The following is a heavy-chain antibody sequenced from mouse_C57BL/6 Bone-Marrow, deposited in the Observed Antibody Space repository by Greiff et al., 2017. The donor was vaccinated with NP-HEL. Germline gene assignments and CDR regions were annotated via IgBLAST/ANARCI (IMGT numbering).Heavy chain of an antibody. CDR1: GFSLSTSGMG. CDR2: IYWDDDK. D-gene: IGHD1-1*01. Sequence: VKLVESGPGILQSSQTLSLTCSFSGFSLSTSGMGVSWIRQPSGKGLEWLAHIYWDDDKRYNPSLKSRLTISKDTSRNQVFLKITSVDTADTATYYCARSVYYYGSDVWGTGTTVTVSS. J-gene: IGHJ1*03. CDR3: ARSVYYYGSDV. V-gene: IGHV8-12*01.